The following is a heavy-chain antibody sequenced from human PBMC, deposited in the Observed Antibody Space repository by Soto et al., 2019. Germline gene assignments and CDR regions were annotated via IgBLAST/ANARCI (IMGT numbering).Heavy chain of an antibody. CDR3: ALPPGSPNYFDS. J-gene: IGHJ4*02. CDR1: GFPFISYA. V-gene: IGHV3-23*01. Sequence: PGGSLRLSCAPSGFPFISYAMTWVRQAPGKGLEWVSAISGGGGNTYYADSVKGRFTISRDNSKNTLYLQMNSLRAEDTAVYYWALPPGSPNYFDSWGQGTLVTVSS. CDR2: ISGGGGNT. D-gene: IGHD3-10*01.